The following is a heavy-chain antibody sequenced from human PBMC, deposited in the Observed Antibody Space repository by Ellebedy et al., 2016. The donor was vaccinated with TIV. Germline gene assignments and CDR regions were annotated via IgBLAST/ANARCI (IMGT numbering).Heavy chain of an antibody. V-gene: IGHV3-13*01. Sequence: PGGSLRLSCAASGFTFSSHDMHWVRQPTGQGLEWVSGITSAGDTYYLGSVKGRFIISRDSAKNSLYLQMNSLRAEDTAVYYCARDGGYSYGRGGLDYWGQGTLVTVSS. D-gene: IGHD5-18*01. CDR3: ARDGGYSYGRGGLDY. CDR2: ITSAGDT. CDR1: GFTFSSHD. J-gene: IGHJ4*02.